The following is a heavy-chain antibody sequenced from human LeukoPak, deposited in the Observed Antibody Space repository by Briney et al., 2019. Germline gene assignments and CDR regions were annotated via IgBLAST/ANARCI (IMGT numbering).Heavy chain of an antibody. V-gene: IGHV4-34*01. J-gene: IGHJ6*02. D-gene: IGHD6-19*01. CDR1: GGSFSGYY. CDR2: INHSGST. CDR3: AGVAVAGRVYYYYYGMDV. Sequence: SETLSLTCAVYGGSFSGYYWSWIRQPPGKGLEWIGEINHSGSTNYNPSLKSRVTISVDTSKNQFSLELSSVTAADTAVYYCAGVAVAGRVYYYYYGMDVWGQGTTVTVSS.